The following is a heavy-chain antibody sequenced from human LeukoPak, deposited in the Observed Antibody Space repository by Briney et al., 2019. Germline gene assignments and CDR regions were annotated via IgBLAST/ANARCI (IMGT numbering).Heavy chain of an antibody. V-gene: IGHV4-30-2*01. J-gene: IGHJ4*02. CDR2: IYHSGST. D-gene: IGHD3-9*01. Sequence: SETLSLTCAVSGGSISSGGYSWSWIRQPPGKGLEWIGYIYHSGSTYYNSSLKSRVTISVDRSKNQFSLKLSSVTAADTAVYYCARGQSAYDISPDYWGQGTLVTVSS. CDR3: ARGQSAYDISPDY. CDR1: GGSISSGGYS.